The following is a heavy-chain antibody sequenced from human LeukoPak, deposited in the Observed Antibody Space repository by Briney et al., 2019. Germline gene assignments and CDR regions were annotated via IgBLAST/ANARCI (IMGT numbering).Heavy chain of an antibody. CDR2: IYYSGST. CDR3: ARHYDSSGYYYQSPFDY. Sequence: PSETLSLTCTVSGGSISSSSYYWGWIRQPPGKGLEWLGSIYYSGSTSYNPSLKSRVTISVDTSKNQFSLKLSYVTAADTAVYYCARHYDSSGYYYQSPFDYWGQGTLVTVSS. J-gene: IGHJ4*02. D-gene: IGHD3-22*01. V-gene: IGHV4-39*01. CDR1: GGSISSSSYY.